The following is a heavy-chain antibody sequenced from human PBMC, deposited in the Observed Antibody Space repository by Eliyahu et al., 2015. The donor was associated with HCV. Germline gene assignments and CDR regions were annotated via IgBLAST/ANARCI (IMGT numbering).Heavy chain of an antibody. CDR2: ISYDGSNK. CDR3: AKDWRELSFGPQPGDY. D-gene: IGHD3-16*02. J-gene: IGHJ4*02. CDR1: GFXFXXYG. V-gene: IGHV3-30*18. Sequence: QVQLVESGGGVVQPGRSLXLSCAAXGFXFXXYGMHWVRQAPGKGVEWVAVISYDGSNKYYADSVKGRFTISRDNSKNTLYLQMNNLRAEDTAVYYCAKDWRELSFGPQPGDYWGQGTLVTVSS.